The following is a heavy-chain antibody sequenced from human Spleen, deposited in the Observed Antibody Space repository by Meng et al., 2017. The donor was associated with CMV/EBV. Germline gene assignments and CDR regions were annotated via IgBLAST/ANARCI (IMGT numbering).Heavy chain of an antibody. CDR2: ISGIVPGT. J-gene: IGHJ4*02. Sequence: GESLKISCATSGFTFSSYAMNWVRQAPGKGLDWVSTISGIVPGTCCADSVRGRFTISRDNAKNSLYLQMNSLRADDTAVYYCAPHWAYCTSTVCPGWGQGTLVTVSS. D-gene: IGHD2/OR15-2a*01. CDR3: APHWAYCTSTVCPG. CDR1: GFTFSSYA. V-gene: IGHV3-23*01.